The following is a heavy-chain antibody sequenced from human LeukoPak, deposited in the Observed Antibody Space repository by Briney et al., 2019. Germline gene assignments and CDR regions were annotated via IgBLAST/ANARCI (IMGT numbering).Heavy chain of an antibody. Sequence: SETLSLTCAVSGGSVDSVGYSWGWIRQPPGKGLEYIGQIYYSGSAYYNPSLKSRLSISLDTSKNQFSLKLTSVTAADTAVYYCARATNPVTKRWFDPWGEGILVTVSS. D-gene: IGHD4-17*01. CDR2: IYYSGSA. CDR3: ARATNPVTKRWFDP. J-gene: IGHJ5*02. CDR1: GGSVDSVGYS. V-gene: IGHV4-30-4*07.